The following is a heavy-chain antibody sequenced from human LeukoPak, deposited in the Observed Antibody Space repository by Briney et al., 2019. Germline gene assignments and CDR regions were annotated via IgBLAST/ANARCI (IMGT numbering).Heavy chain of an antibody. V-gene: IGHV5-51*01. Sequence: GESLKIFCKGSGYSYTRYWLGWVRQMPGKGVEWVGIIYSGDSDTRYSPAFQGQITISADKSISTAYLQWSSLKASDTAMYYCARSLRGSYLYCFDYWGQGTLVTVSS. D-gene: IGHD1-26*01. CDR3: ARSLRGSYLYCFDY. J-gene: IGHJ4*02. CDR2: IYSGDSDT. CDR1: GYSYTRYW.